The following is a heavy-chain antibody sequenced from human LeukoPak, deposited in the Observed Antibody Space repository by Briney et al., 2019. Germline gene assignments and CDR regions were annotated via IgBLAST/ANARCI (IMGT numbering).Heavy chain of an antibody. J-gene: IGHJ4*02. Sequence: SETLSLTCTVSGYSISSGYYWGWIRQPPGKGLEWIGSIYHSGSTYYNPSLKSRVTISVDTSKNQFSLKLSSVTAADTAVYYCARVGRGWFGELLSPGAYYFDYWGQGTLVTVSS. D-gene: IGHD3-10*01. CDR1: GYSISSGYY. V-gene: IGHV4-38-2*02. CDR3: ARVGRGWFGELLSPGAYYFDY. CDR2: IYHSGST.